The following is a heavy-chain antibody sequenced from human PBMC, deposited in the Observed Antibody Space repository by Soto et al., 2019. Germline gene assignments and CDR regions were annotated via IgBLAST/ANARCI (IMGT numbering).Heavy chain of an antibody. CDR2: ISGSGGST. Sequence: GGSLRLSCAASGFTFSSYAMSWVRQAPGKGLEWVSAISGSGGSTYYADSVKGRFTISRDNSKNTLYLQMNSLRAEDTAVYYCAKERGVVVVPAARDYWGQGTLVTAPQ. V-gene: IGHV3-23*01. CDR3: AKERGVVVVPAARDY. J-gene: IGHJ4*02. D-gene: IGHD2-2*01. CDR1: GFTFSSYA.